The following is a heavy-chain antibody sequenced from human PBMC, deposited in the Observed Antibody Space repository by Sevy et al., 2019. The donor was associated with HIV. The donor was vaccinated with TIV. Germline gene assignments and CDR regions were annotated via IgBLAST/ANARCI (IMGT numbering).Heavy chain of an antibody. CDR2: IRFDATIK. D-gene: IGHD2-2*01. V-gene: IGHV3-30*02. CDR3: AKVLRIVEIPAAIDYYYGMDV. J-gene: IGHJ6*02. CDR1: GFTFSNYG. Sequence: GGSLRLSCAASGFTFSNYGMHWVRQAPGKGLEWVAFIRFDATIKYYRDSVKGRLTISRDISKSTLYLQMNSLRAEDTAVYFCAKVLRIVEIPAAIDYYYGMDVWGQGTTVTVSS.